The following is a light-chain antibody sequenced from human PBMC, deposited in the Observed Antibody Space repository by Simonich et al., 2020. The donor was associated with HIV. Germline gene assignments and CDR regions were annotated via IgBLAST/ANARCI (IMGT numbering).Light chain of an antibody. CDR2: DAS. CDR3: QQYNNWPRT. V-gene: IGKV3-15*01. Sequence: EIVLTQSPATLSLSPGKGATLSCRSSHGFRSHLAWYQQKPCQAPTLLIYDASTRSTGIPARFSGSGSGTEFTLTINRMQSEDFAVYYCQQYNNWPRTFGLGTKVEMK. CDR1: HGFRSH. J-gene: IGKJ1*01.